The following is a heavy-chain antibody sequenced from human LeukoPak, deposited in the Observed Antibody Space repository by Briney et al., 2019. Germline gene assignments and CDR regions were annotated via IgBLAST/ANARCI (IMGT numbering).Heavy chain of an antibody. CDR2: TIPIFGTA. J-gene: IGHJ4*02. Sequence: ASVKVSCKASGGTFSSYAISWVRQAPGQGLEWMGGTIPIFGTANYAQKFQGRVTITADESTSTAYVELSSLRSEDTAVYYCAREYYDSSRYYYYDYWGQGTLVTVSS. D-gene: IGHD3-22*01. CDR3: AREYYDSSRYYYYDY. V-gene: IGHV1-69*13. CDR1: GGTFSSYA.